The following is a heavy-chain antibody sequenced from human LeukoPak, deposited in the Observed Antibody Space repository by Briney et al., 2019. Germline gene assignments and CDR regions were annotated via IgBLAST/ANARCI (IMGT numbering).Heavy chain of an antibody. V-gene: IGHV4-30-2*01. CDR3: ARETPYYYDSSGDYYWYFDL. J-gene: IGHJ2*01. CDR2: IYHSGST. CDR1: GGSISSGGYY. Sequence: SETLSLTCTVSGGSISSGGYYWSWIRQPPGKGLEWIGYIYHSGSTYYNPSLKSRVTISVDRSKNQFSLKLSSVTAADTAVYYCARETPYYYDSSGDYYWYFDLWGRGTLVTVSS. D-gene: IGHD3-22*01.